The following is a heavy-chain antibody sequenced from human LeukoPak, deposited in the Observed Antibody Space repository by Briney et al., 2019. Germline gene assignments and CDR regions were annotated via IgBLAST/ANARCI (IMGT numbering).Heavy chain of an antibody. CDR3: AKDRYSGSFNWFDP. V-gene: IGHV3-23*01. Sequence: PGGSLRLSCAASGFTFNNYAMSWVRQAPGKGLEWVSGISGSGGRTYYADSLKGRFTISRDNSKNTLYLQMNSLRAEDTAVYYCAKDRYSGSFNWFDPWGQGTLVTVSS. CDR1: GFTFNNYA. CDR2: ISGSGGRT. J-gene: IGHJ5*02. D-gene: IGHD1-26*01.